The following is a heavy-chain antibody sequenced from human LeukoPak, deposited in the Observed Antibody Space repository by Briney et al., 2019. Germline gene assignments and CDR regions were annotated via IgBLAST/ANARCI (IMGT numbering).Heavy chain of an antibody. CDR3: AGERNCGGDCYQGSWFDP. D-gene: IGHD2-21*02. J-gene: IGHJ5*02. CDR1: GFTFNSHE. V-gene: IGHV3-48*03. CDR2: ITSSGGIT. Sequence: GGSLRLPCAASGFTFNSHEMHWVRQAPGKGLGWDSYITSSGGITYYADSVKGRFTVSRDNAKNSLYLQMNSLRAEDTAVYYCAGERNCGGDCYQGSWFDPWGQGTLVTVSS.